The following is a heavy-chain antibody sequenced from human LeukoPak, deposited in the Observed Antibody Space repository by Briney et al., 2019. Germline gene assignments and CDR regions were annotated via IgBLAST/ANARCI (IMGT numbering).Heavy chain of an antibody. CDR2: MDPNSGNT. CDR1: GYTFTNYD. CDR3: ARVSLGYCSGGTCYFQDH. V-gene: IGHV1-8*01. D-gene: IGHD2-15*01. Sequence: GASVKVSCKASGYTFTNYDINWVRRATGQGLDWMGWMDPNSGNTGYAQKFQGRVTMTRSTSISTAYMELSSLTSDDTAVYYCARVSLGYCSGGTCYFQDHWGQGTLVTVSS. J-gene: IGHJ4*02.